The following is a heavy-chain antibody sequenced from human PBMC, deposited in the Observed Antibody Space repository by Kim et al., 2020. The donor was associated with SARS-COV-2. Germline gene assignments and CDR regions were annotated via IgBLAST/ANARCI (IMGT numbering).Heavy chain of an antibody. CDR1: GYTFTSYA. CDR3: ARDGALRYFDWLLSPPYYYGMDV. Sequence: ASVKVSCKASGYTFTSYAMHWVRQAPGQRLEWMGWINAGNGNTKYSQKFQGRVTITRDTSASTAYMELSSLRSEDTAVYYCARDGALRYFDWLLSPPYYYGMDVWGQGTTVTVSS. J-gene: IGHJ6*02. CDR2: INAGNGNT. V-gene: IGHV1-3*01. D-gene: IGHD3-9*01.